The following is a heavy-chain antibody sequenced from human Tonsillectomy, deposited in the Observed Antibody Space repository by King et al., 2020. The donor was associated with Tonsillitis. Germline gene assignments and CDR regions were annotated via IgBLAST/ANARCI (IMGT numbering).Heavy chain of an antibody. CDR3: ARGVLYSCSSTSCYFGWFDP. J-gene: IGHJ5*02. Sequence: VQLVESGGGVVQPGRSLRLSCAASGFTFSSYGMHWVRQAPGKGLEWVAVIWYDGSNKYYADSVKGRFTISRDNSKNTLYLQMNSLRAEDTAVYDCARGVLYSCSSTSCYFGWFDPWGQGTLVTVSS. CDR2: IWYDGSNK. CDR1: GFTFSSYG. D-gene: IGHD2-2*01. V-gene: IGHV3-33*01.